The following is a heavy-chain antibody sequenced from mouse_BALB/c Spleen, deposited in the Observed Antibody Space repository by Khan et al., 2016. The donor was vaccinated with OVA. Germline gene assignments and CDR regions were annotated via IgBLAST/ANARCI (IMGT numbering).Heavy chain of an antibody. V-gene: IGHV9-3-1*01. CDR2: INTYTGEP. J-gene: IGHJ4*01. CDR1: GYTFTNYG. Sequence: QIQLVQSGPELKKPGETVKISCKASGYTFTNYGMHWVKQAPGKGLKWMGWINTYTGEPTYADDFKGRFAFSLETSASTAYLQINNLKNEDTDTYFCARLYRGYAMDYWGQGTSVTVSS. D-gene: IGHD2-1*01. CDR3: ARLYRGYAMDY.